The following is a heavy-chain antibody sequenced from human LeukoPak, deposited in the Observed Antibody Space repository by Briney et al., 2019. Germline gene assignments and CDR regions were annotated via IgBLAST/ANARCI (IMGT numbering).Heavy chain of an antibody. CDR1: Y. CDR3: AKGRGYSGYDFFDY. CDR2: IYYSDSGTM. Sequence: YWIGWVRQMPGKGLEWIGSIYYSDSGTMYYNPSLKSRVTMSADTSKNQFSLRVSSVTAADTAVYYCAKGRGYSGYDFFDYWGQGTLVTVSS. D-gene: IGHD5-12*01. V-gene: IGHV4-39*01. J-gene: IGHJ4*02.